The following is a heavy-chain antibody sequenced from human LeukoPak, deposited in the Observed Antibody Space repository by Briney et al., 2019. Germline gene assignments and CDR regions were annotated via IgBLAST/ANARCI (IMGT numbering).Heavy chain of an antibody. CDR1: GFTVSSNY. D-gene: IGHD4-17*01. Sequence: PGGSLRLSCAASGFTVSSNYMGWVRQAPGKGLEWVSVIYSGGSTYYADSVKGRFTISRDNSKNTLYLQMNSLRAEDTAVYYCARGSTVTTGGDYFDYWGQGTLVTVSS. V-gene: IGHV3-53*01. J-gene: IGHJ4*02. CDR3: ARGSTVTTGGDYFDY. CDR2: IYSGGST.